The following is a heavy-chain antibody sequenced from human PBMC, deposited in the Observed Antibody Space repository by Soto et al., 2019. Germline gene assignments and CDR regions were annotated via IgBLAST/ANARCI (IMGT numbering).Heavy chain of an antibody. J-gene: IGHJ4*02. Sequence: SETLSLTCAVYGGSFSGYYWSWIRQPPVKGLEWIGEINHSGSTNYNPSLKSRVTISVDTSKNQFSLKLSSVTAADTAVYYCARRWLRLSLRNDPFDYWGQGTLVTVS. D-gene: IGHD5-12*01. CDR2: INHSGST. CDR3: ARRWLRLSLRNDPFDY. V-gene: IGHV4-34*01. CDR1: GGSFSGYY.